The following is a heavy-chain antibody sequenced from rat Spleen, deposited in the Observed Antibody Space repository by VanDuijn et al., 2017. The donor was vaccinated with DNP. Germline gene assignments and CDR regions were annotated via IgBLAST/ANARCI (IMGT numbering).Heavy chain of an antibody. Sequence: EVQLVESGGDLVHPGRSLKLSCAASGLTFSYSDLAWVRQAPTGGLEWVASISYEGSSTYYGDSVKGRFTISRDNAKNTLYLQMNSLRSEDTATYYCARGGRSYFDYWGQGVMVTVSS. J-gene: IGHJ2*01. CDR2: ISYEGSST. CDR1: GLTFSYSD. CDR3: ARGGRSYFDY. V-gene: IGHV5-22*01. D-gene: IGHD1-11*01.